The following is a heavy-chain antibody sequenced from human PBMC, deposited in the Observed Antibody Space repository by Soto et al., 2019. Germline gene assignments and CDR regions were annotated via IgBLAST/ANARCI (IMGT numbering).Heavy chain of an antibody. D-gene: IGHD3-22*01. CDR3: AKGRYFDSSGGCANY. Sequence: EVRLLESGGGSVPPGASARLSCLTSGFMFDNYAMSWVRQSPARGLEWVAAISGSGHATYYTQSVRGRFTISRDKSKKTVFLQMNNRRTEDTAIYYCAKGRYFDSSGGCANYWGLGTLVTVSS. CDR1: GFMFDNYA. V-gene: IGHV3-23*01. CDR2: ISGSGHAT. J-gene: IGHJ4*02.